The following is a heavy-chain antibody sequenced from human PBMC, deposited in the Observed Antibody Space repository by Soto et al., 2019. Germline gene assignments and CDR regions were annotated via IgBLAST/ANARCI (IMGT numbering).Heavy chain of an antibody. D-gene: IGHD4-17*01. J-gene: IGHJ6*03. CDR2: IYSGGST. V-gene: IGHV3-66*01. CDR1: GFTVSSNY. Sequence: EVQLVESGGGLVQPGGSLRLSCAASGFTVSSNYMSWVRQAPGKGLEWVSVIYSGGSTYYADSVKGRFTNSRDNSKNTLYLQMNSLRAEDTAVYYCARVATVTTYYYYYYMDVWGKGTTVTVSS. CDR3: ARVATVTTYYYYYYMDV.